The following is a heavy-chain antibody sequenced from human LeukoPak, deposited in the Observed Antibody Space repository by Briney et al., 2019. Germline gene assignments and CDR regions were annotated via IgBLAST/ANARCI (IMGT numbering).Heavy chain of an antibody. V-gene: IGHV3-30*04. CDR1: GFTFSSYA. Sequence: GTSLRLSCAASGFTFSSYAIHWVRQAPGKGLEWVAVISFDGTDAFYADSVKGRFTISRDNAKNSLYLQMNSLRAEDTAVYYCARDPYSGSYGNYYYYFMDVWGKGTTVTISS. CDR2: ISFDGTDA. J-gene: IGHJ6*03. D-gene: IGHD1-26*01. CDR3: ARDPYSGSYGNYYYYFMDV.